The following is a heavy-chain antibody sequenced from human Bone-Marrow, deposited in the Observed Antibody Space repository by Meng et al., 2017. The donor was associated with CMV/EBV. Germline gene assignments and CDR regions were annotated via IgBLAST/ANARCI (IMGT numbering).Heavy chain of an antibody. D-gene: IGHD1-26*01. CDR1: GFTFSSYW. J-gene: IGHJ4*02. CDR3: ARVLYSGSYSDY. Sequence: GESLKISCAASGFTFSSYWMSWVRQAPGKGLEWVANIKQDGSEKYYVDSVKGRFTISRDNAKNSLYLQMNSLRAEDTAVYYCARVLYSGSYSDYWGQGTLVTVSS. CDR2: IKQDGSEK. V-gene: IGHV3-7*03.